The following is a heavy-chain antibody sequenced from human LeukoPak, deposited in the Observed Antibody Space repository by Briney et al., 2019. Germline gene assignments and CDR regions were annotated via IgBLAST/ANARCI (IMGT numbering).Heavy chain of an antibody. J-gene: IGHJ3*02. CDR1: GFTFSNYA. CDR3: AKHLIVGGTRGAYAFDI. V-gene: IGHV3-23*01. CDR2: ISGITTNT. Sequence: QSGGSLRLSCAASGFTFSNYAMSWVRQAPGKGLEWVSLISGITTNTYYADSVKGRFTISRDNSKNTLDLQMNSLRAEDTAGYYCAKHLIVGGTRGAYAFDIWGRGTMVTVSS. D-gene: IGHD1-26*01.